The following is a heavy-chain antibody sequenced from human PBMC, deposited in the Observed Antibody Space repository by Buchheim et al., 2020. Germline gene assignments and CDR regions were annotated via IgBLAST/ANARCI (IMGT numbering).Heavy chain of an antibody. D-gene: IGHD6-19*01. J-gene: IGHJ4*02. CDR1: GFTFSSYW. CDR2: IKSDGSST. Sequence: EVQLVESGGGLVQPGGSLRLSCAASGFTFSSYWMHWVRQAPGKGLVWASHIKSDGSSTSYADSVKGRFTISRDNAKKPLYLQMNSLRAEDTAMYYCARGHSSGWYEVDNWGQGTL. V-gene: IGHV3-74*01. CDR3: ARGHSSGWYEVDN.